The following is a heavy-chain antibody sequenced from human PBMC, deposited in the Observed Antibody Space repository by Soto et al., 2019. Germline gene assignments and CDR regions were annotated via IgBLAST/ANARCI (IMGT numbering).Heavy chain of an antibody. Sequence: NPSETLSLTCTVSGGSISSGGYYWSWIRQHPGKGLEWIGYIYYSGSTYYNPSLKSRVTISVDTSKNQFSLKLSSVTAADTAVYYCARHHGPYYFDYWGQGTLVTVSS. CDR3: ARHHGPYYFDY. J-gene: IGHJ4*02. CDR2: IYYSGST. V-gene: IGHV4-31*03. CDR1: GGSISSGGYY.